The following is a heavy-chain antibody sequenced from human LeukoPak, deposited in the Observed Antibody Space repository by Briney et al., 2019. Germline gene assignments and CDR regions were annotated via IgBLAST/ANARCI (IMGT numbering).Heavy chain of an antibody. Sequence: SETLSLTCTVSGGSISSSSYYWGWIRQPPGKGLEWIGSIYYSGSTYYNPSLKNRVTIAVDTSQHEVALQLSSVTAADTAVYYCAREKREGYCSGGSWSNWFDPWGQGTLVTVSS. V-gene: IGHV4-39*06. J-gene: IGHJ5*02. CDR2: IYYSGST. D-gene: IGHD2-15*01. CDR3: AREKREGYCSGGSWSNWFDP. CDR1: GGSISSSSYY.